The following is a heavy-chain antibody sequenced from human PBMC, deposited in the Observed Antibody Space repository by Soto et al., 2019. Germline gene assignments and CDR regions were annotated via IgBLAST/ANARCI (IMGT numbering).Heavy chain of an antibody. D-gene: IGHD2-15*01. CDR3: AQDPDRECVGAFDC. V-gene: IGHV3-23*01. CDR1: GLTFSSYA. Sequence: EVQLLESGGGLVQPGGSLRLSCAASGLTFSSYALTWVRQAPGKGLEWVSSISGSGGNTKYADSVRGRFTISRDNSNNMLVLQMNSRRAVDTSVYYCAQDPDRECVGAFDCWGQGTLVTGSS. CDR2: ISGSGGNT. J-gene: IGHJ4*02.